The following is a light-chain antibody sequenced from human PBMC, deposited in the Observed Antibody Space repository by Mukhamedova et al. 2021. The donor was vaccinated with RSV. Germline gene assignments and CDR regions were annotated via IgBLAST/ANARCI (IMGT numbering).Light chain of an antibody. CDR2: SNN. V-gene: IGLV1-44*01. Sequence: GSNSNIGSNPVNWYQQLPGTAPKLLIYSNNQRPPGVPDRFSGSKSGTSASLAISGLQSEDESDYYCAAWADSLYGWVFGAGTKLT. CDR3: AAWADSLYGWV. CDR1: NSNIGSNP. J-gene: IGLJ3*02.